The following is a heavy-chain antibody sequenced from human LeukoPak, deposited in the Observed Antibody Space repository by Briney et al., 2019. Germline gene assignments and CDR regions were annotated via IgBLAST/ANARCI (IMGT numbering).Heavy chain of an antibody. D-gene: IGHD3-16*02. CDR3: ARPLSVTFGGVIDPWFDP. V-gene: IGHV4-39*01. CDR2: IYSSGST. CDR1: GVSISSSSYY. J-gene: IGHJ5*02. Sequence: SETLSLTCNVSGVSISSSSYYWGWIRQPPGKGLEWIGSIYSSGSTYYNSSLKSRVTISIDTSKNQVSLKLSSVTAADTAVYYCARPLSVTFGGVIDPWFDPWGQGTLVTVSS.